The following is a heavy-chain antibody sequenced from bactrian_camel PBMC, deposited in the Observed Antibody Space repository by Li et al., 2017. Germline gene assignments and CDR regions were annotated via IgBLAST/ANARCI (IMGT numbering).Heavy chain of an antibody. D-gene: IGHD3*01. V-gene: IGHV3S63*01. CDR2: IISSVGTT. CDR1: GFTFDDNN. CDR3: APERGSCYGAD. Sequence: QLVESGGGSVQAGGSLRLSCTASGFTFDDNNMARYRQTPGNECELVSIISSVGTTYYADFVKGRFTISEDSAKNTVYLQMNSLKPEDTAVYYCAPERGSCYGADWGQGTQVTVS. J-gene: IGHJ4*01.